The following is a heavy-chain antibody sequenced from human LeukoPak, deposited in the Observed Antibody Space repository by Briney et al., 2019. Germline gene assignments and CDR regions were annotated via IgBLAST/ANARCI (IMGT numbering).Heavy chain of an antibody. CDR2: ISSSSSYI. V-gene: IGHV3-21*01. CDR1: GFTFSSYS. CDR3: ARLDVGVAAYDY. D-gene: IGHD2-15*01. Sequence: GGSLRLSCAASGFTFSSYSMNWVRQAPGKGLEWVSSISSSSSYIYYADSVKGRFTISRDNAKNSLYLQMNSLRAEDTAVYYCARLDVGVAAYDYWGQGTLVTVSS. J-gene: IGHJ4*02.